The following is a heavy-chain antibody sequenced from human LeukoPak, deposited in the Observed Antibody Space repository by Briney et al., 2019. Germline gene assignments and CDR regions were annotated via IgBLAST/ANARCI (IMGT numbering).Heavy chain of an antibody. Sequence: ASVKVSCKASGYTFTSYGISWVRQAPGQGLEWMGWISAYNGNTNYAQKLQGRVTMTTDTSTSTAYMELSRLRSDDTAVYYCARVYNIADHFDYWGQGTLVTVSS. CDR1: GYTFTSYG. D-gene: IGHD6-13*01. CDR3: ARVYNIADHFDY. J-gene: IGHJ4*02. CDR2: ISAYNGNT. V-gene: IGHV1-18*01.